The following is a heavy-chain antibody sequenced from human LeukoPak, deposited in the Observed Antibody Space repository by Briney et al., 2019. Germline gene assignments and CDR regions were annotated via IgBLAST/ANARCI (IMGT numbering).Heavy chain of an antibody. D-gene: IGHD4-17*01. V-gene: IGHV3-23*01. J-gene: IGHJ4*02. CDR1: GFTFSNYA. Sequence: GGSLRLSCAASGFTFSNYAVNWVRQAPGKGLEWVSTIRVNGDSTFYADSVKGGFTISRDNSKNTLYLQMNSLRVEDTAVYYCARDRSGDYYFDYWGQGTLATVSS. CDR3: ARDRSGDYYFDY. CDR2: IRVNGDST.